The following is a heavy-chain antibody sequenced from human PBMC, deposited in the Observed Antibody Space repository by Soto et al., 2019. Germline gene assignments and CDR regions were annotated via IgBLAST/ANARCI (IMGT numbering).Heavy chain of an antibody. CDR3: SHGYGQYFNS. CDR1: GVTLTNVW. J-gene: IGHJ4*02. Sequence: GGSLRLSCAVSGVTLTNVWMNWVRQAPGKGLEWVGRIRSKSAGGTTDYAAPVKGRFAISRDDSKNKLYLQMSRLESDDTAVYYCSHGYGQYFNSWGQGTLVTVSS. CDR2: IRSKSAGGTT. V-gene: IGHV3-15*07. D-gene: IGHD5-18*01.